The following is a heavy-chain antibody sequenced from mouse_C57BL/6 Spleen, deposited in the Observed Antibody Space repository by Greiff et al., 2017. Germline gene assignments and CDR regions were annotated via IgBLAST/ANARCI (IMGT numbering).Heavy chain of an antibody. CDR3: ARDPYYYGSSGGDYFDY. D-gene: IGHD1-1*01. CDR1: GYSITSGYY. CDR2: ISYDGSN. Sequence: EVKLMESGPGLVKPSQSLSLTCSVTGYSITSGYYWNWIRQFPGNKLEWMGYISYDGSNNYNPSLKNRISITRDTSKNHFILKLNSVTTEDTATYDFARDPYYYGSSGGDYFDYWGQGTTLTVSS. J-gene: IGHJ2*01. V-gene: IGHV3-6*01.